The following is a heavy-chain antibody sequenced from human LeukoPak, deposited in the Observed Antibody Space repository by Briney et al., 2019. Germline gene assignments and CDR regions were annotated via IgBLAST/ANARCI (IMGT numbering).Heavy chain of an antibody. J-gene: IGHJ6*02. CDR2: IHAGNGNT. CDR1: GYNFISDA. CDR3: ARRLRLSKSNLRDYYGMDV. V-gene: IGHV1-3*01. D-gene: IGHD5-24*01. Sequence: GASVKVSCKASGYNFISDAIHWVRQAAGQRPEGMGWIHAGNGNTKYSQKFQDRVTITRDTSARTADMELSSLTSEDTAVYYCARRLRLSKSNLRDYYGMDVWGQGTTVTVSS.